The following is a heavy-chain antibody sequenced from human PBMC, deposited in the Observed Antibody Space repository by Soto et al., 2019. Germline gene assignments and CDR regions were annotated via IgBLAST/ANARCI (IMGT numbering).Heavy chain of an antibody. CDR3: AKDRMVRGKNPYYFGY. D-gene: IGHD3-10*01. V-gene: IGHV3-23*01. CDR1: GFTFSSYA. CDR2: ISGSGGST. Sequence: EVQLLESGGGLVQPGGSLRLSCAASGFTFSSYAMSWVRQAPGKGLEWVSAISGSGGSTYYADSVKGRFTISRDNSKNTLYLQMNSLRAEDTAVYYCAKDRMVRGKNPYYFGYWGQGTLVTVSS. J-gene: IGHJ4*02.